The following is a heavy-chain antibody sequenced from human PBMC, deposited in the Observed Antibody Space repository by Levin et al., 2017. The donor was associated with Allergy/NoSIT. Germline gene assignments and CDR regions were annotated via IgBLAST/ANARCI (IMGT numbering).Heavy chain of an antibody. Sequence: GESLKISCAASGFTFSNAWMSWVRQAPGKGLEWVGRIKSKTDGGTTDYAAPVKGRFTISRDDSKNTLYLQMNSLKTEDTAVYYCTTELLWFGELFSYWGQGTLVTVSS. D-gene: IGHD3-10*01. CDR1: GFTFSNAW. V-gene: IGHV3-15*01. CDR3: TTELLWFGELFSY. CDR2: IKSKTDGGTT. J-gene: IGHJ4*02.